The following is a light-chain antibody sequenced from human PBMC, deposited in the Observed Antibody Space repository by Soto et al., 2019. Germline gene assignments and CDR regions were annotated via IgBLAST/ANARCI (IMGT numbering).Light chain of an antibody. CDR3: QTWDTGMRVV. V-gene: IGLV4-69*01. CDR2: LNSDGSH. J-gene: IGLJ2*01. CDR1: SGHSSYA. Sequence: QSVLTQSPSASASLGASVKLTCTLSSGHSSYAIAWHQQQPEKGPRYLMKLNSDGSHNKGDGIPDRFSGSSSGAERYLTISSLQSEDAADYYCQTWDTGMRVVFGGGTKLTVL.